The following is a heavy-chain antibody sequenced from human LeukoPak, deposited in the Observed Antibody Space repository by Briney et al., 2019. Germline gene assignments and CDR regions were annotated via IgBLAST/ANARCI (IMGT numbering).Heavy chain of an antibody. V-gene: IGHV1-69*04. Sequence: WASVKVSCKASGGTFSSYAISWVRQAPGQGLEWMGRIIPILGIANYAQKFQGRVTITADKSTSTAYMELSSLRSEDTAVYYCARGFERDGYNLDYWGQGTLVTVSS. CDR3: ARGFERDGYNLDY. CDR1: GGTFSSYA. D-gene: IGHD5-24*01. J-gene: IGHJ4*02. CDR2: IIPILGIA.